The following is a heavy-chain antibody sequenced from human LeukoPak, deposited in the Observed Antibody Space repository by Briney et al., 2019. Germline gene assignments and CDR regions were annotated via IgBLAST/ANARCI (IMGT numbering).Heavy chain of an antibody. V-gene: IGHV4-38-2*02. CDR1: GYSITNGYY. CDR2: INHSGST. Sequence: SETLSLTCTVSGYSITNGYYWGWIRQPPGEGLEWIGSINHSGSTYYNPSLKSRVTISVDTSKNQFSLKLSSVTAADTAVYYCAREAYYFDYWGQGTLVTVSS. J-gene: IGHJ4*02. CDR3: AREAYYFDY.